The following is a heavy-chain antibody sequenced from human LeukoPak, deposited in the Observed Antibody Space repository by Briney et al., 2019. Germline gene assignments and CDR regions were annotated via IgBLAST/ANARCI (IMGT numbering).Heavy chain of an antibody. Sequence: SETLSLTCTVSGGSISSYYWSWIRQPPGKGLEWIGYIYYSGSTNYNPSLKSRVTISVDTSKNQFSLKLSSVTAADTAVYYCAREATVLLWFGEHPNWFDPWGQGTLVTVSS. J-gene: IGHJ5*02. CDR3: AREATVLLWFGEHPNWFDP. CDR1: GGSISSYY. CDR2: IYYSGST. D-gene: IGHD3-10*01. V-gene: IGHV4-59*12.